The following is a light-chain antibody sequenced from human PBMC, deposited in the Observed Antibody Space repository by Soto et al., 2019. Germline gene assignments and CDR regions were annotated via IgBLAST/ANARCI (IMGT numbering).Light chain of an antibody. V-gene: IGLV2-14*01. Sequence: QSALTQPASVSGSPGQSITISCTGTSSDVGVYNYVSWYQQHPGKAPKLMIYEVSNRPSGVSNRFSGSKSGNTASLTISGLQAEDEADYYCSSYTTSSTHWVFGGGTKVTVL. J-gene: IGLJ3*02. CDR2: EVS. CDR3: SSYTTSSTHWV. CDR1: SSDVGVYNY.